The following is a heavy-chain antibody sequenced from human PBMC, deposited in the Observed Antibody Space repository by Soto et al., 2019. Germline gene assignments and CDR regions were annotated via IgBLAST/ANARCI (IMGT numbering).Heavy chain of an antibody. D-gene: IGHD3-3*01. Sequence: EVQLLESGGGLVQPGGSLRLSCAASGFTFSSYAMSWVRQAPGKGLEWVSAISGSGGSTYYADSVKGRFTISRDNSKNTLYLQMNSLRAEDTAVYYCANGPRITIFGVAHDAFDIWGQGTMVTVSS. J-gene: IGHJ3*02. CDR3: ANGPRITIFGVAHDAFDI. CDR2: ISGSGGST. CDR1: GFTFSSYA. V-gene: IGHV3-23*01.